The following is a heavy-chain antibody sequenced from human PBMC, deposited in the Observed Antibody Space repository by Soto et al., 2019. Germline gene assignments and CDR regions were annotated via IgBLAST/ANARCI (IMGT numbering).Heavy chain of an antibody. Sequence: QVQLVQSGAEVKKPGSSVTVSCKTSGGTFSKDAINWVRQAPGQGLEWMGLLIPVFGSPIYAQKFQGRIRTPADESTSTAFMDLSSLRSEDTAVYYCTRVLGYTFEPGKTRYCAMDVWGQGTTVSVSS. V-gene: IGHV1-69*01. D-gene: IGHD5-18*01. CDR3: TRVLGYTFEPGKTRYCAMDV. CDR2: LIPVFGSP. CDR1: GGTFSKDA. J-gene: IGHJ6*02.